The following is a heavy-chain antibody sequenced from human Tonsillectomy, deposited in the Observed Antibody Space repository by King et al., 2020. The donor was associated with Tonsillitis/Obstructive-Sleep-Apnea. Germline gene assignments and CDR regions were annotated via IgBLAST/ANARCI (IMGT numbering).Heavy chain of an antibody. V-gene: IGHV4-59*01. CDR3: AREGAVMNAFDI. Sequence: QLQESGPGLVKPSETLSLTCTVSGGSISSDYWSWIRQPPGKGLECIGYIYYSGGTNYNPSLKSRVTISVYTSENQFSLKLSSVTAADTAVYYCAREGAVMNAFDIWGQGTMVTVSS. CDR1: GGSISSDY. CDR2: IYYSGGT. J-gene: IGHJ3*02. D-gene: IGHD2-8*01.